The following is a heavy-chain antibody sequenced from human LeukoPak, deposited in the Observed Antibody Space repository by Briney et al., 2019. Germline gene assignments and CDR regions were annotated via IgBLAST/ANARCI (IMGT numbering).Heavy chain of an antibody. CDR1: AFTFSSYA. D-gene: IGHD3-3*01. V-gene: IGHV3-30*08. CDR2: ISYDGSNK. CDR3: ARGSSGPYASADWFDP. J-gene: IGHJ5*02. Sequence: AGSLRRYCAASAFTFSSYAMLWVRQAPGKGLEGVTVISYDGSNKYYADSVKGRFTISRDNSKNTLYLQMNSLRAEDTAVYYCARGSSGPYASADWFDPWGQGTLVTVSS.